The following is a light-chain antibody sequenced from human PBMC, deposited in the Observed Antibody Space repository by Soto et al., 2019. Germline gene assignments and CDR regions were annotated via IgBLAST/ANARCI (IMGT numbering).Light chain of an antibody. Sequence: QSVLTQPPSASGSPGQSVTISCTGTSSDVGLYNYVSWYQQHPGKAPKVMIYEVSHRPSGVSNRFSGSKSGNTASLTISGLQPEDEAEYYCCSYTSNSYVFGAGTKLTVL. CDR3: CSYTSNSYV. V-gene: IGLV2-14*01. J-gene: IGLJ1*01. CDR1: SSDVGLYNY. CDR2: EVS.